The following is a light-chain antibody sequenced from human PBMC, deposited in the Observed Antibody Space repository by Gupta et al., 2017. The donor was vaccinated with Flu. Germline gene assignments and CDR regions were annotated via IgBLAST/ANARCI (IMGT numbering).Light chain of an antibody. V-gene: IGKV2-30*01. J-gene: IGKJ1*01. CDR1: QGLVYSDGNTY. CDR3: MQGAHWPWA. Sequence: VVMPQSPLSLPVTLGQPASIPCRSSQGLVYSDGNTYLHWFQQRPGQSPRRLIYQVSYRDSGVPDRCGGSGSGTDFTLKIRRVEAEDVGIYFCMQGAHWPWAFGQGTKVEIK. CDR2: QVS.